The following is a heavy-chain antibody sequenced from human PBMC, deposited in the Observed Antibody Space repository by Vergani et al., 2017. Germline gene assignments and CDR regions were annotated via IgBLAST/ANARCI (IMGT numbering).Heavy chain of an antibody. CDR3: AGGYDHSGFGAFDI. Sequence: QVHLQESGPGLVKPSQTLSLTCTVSGGSFSSDGYCWSWIRQHPGKGLEWIGYIFYSGSTYYNPALQSRVTISIDMFKNQFSLKLSSVTVADTAVYYCAGGYDHSGFGAFDIWGQGTMVTVSS. CDR2: IFYSGST. D-gene: IGHD3-22*01. CDR1: GGSFSSDGYC. V-gene: IGHV4-31*03. J-gene: IGHJ3*02.